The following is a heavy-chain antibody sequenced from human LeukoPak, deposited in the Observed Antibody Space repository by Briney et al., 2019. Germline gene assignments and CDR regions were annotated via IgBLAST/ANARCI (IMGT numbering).Heavy chain of an antibody. CDR1: GGTFSSYA. D-gene: IGHD3-22*01. CDR3: ARDRAMIAPMDV. V-gene: IGHV1-69*13. J-gene: IGHJ6*02. Sequence: SVKVSCKASGGTFSSYAISWVRQAPGQGLEWMGGIIPIFGTANYAQKFQGRVTITADESTSTAYMELSSLRSEDTAVYHCARDRAMIAPMDVWGQGTTVTVSS. CDR2: IIPIFGTA.